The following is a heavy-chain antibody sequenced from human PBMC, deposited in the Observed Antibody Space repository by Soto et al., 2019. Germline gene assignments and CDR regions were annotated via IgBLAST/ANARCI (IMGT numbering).Heavy chain of an antibody. CDR1: GSTFSGYA. J-gene: IGHJ4*02. Sequence: GGSLRLSCAASGSTFSGYAMHWVRQSPGKGLEWVAVISYDGSNKYYADSVKGRFTISRDNSKNTLYLQMNSLRAEDTAVYYCAREYYDFWSGGFDYWGQGTLVTVSS. CDR2: ISYDGSNK. CDR3: AREYYDFWSGGFDY. D-gene: IGHD3-3*01. V-gene: IGHV3-30-3*01.